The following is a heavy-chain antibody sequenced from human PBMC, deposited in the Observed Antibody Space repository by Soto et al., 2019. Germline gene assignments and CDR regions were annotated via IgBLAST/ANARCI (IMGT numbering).Heavy chain of an antibody. V-gene: IGHV3-30-3*01. CDR3: ARDWDRGGGSYLWKFDL. Sequence: QEQLVESGGGVVQPGRSLRLSCAASGFALTPYAMHWVRQAPGKGLEWVAIISYDGSYRSYGDSVKGRFTISRDNSENSLYLQMDTLRSEDTAVYYCARDWDRGGGSYLWKFDLWGRSTLVTVSS. D-gene: IGHD1-26*01. J-gene: IGHJ2*01. CDR2: ISYDGSYR. CDR1: GFALTPYA.